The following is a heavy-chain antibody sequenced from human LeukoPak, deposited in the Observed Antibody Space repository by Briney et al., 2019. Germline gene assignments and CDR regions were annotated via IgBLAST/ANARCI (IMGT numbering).Heavy chain of an antibody. CDR1: GDFITASY. J-gene: IGHJ6*03. CDR2: VDHSGST. Sequence: PSETLSLTCTVSGDFITASYWSWIRQPPGKGLEWIGSVDHSGSTYYNPSLKSRVTISVDTSKNQFSLKLSSVTAADTAVYYCARMPQNYYYYYYYMDVWGKGTTVTVSS. V-gene: IGHV4-38-2*02. CDR3: ARMPQNYYYYYYYMDV. D-gene: IGHD1-7*01.